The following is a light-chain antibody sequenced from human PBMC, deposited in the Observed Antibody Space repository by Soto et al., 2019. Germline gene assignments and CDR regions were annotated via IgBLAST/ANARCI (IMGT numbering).Light chain of an antibody. CDR2: NNE. V-gene: IGLV1-44*01. Sequence: QSVLTQPPSASGTPGQKVTISCSGATSDIGSNTIHWYRHLPGSGPTLVVFNNEQRPSGDPDRIAGSKSGTSASLAISGVQSEDDDDYYGAVCAGSLKEYVFGTGTKLTVL. CDR1: TSDIGSNT. CDR3: AVCAGSLKEYV. J-gene: IGLJ1*01.